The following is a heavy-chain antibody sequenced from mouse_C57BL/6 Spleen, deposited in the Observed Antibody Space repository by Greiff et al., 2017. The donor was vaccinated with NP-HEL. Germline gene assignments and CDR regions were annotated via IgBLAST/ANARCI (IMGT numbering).Heavy chain of an antibody. CDR3: ARDDGYYEDWYFDV. V-gene: IGHV5-17*01. J-gene: IGHJ1*03. D-gene: IGHD2-3*01. Sequence: EVQLVESGGGLVKPGGSLKLSCAASGFTFSDYGMHWVRQAPEKGLEWVAYISSGSSTIYYADTVKGRFTISRDNAKNTLFRQMTSLRAEDTAMYYCARDDGYYEDWYFDVWGTGTTVTVSS. CDR2: ISSGSSTI. CDR1: GFTFSDYG.